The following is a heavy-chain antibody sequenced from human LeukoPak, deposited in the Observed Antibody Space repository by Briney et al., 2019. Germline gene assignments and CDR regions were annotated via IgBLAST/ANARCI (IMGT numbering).Heavy chain of an antibody. D-gene: IGHD6-19*01. Sequence: GASVKVSCKASGYTFTSYGISWVRQAPGQGLEWMGWISAYNGNTNYAQKLRGTVTMTTDTSTSTAYMELRSLRSDDTAVYYCATAVAGQPFDYWGQGTLVTVSP. CDR1: GYTFTSYG. V-gene: IGHV1-18*01. CDR3: ATAVAGQPFDY. J-gene: IGHJ4*02. CDR2: ISAYNGNT.